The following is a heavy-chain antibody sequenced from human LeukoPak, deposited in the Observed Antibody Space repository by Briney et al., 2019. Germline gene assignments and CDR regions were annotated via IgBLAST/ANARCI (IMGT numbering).Heavy chain of an antibody. V-gene: IGHV3-30*02. D-gene: IGHD3-3*01. CDR3: ARTLLRFLDGTTGDAFDI. J-gene: IGHJ3*02. Sequence: GGSLRLSCAASGFTFSSYGMHWVRQAPGKGLEWVAFIRYDGSNKYYADSVKGRFTISRDNSKNTLYLQMNSLRAEDTAVYYCARTLLRFLDGTTGDAFDIWGQGAMVTVSS. CDR2: IRYDGSNK. CDR1: GFTFSSYG.